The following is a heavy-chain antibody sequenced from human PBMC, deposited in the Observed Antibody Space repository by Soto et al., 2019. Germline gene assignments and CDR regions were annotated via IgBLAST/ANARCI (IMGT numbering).Heavy chain of an antibody. D-gene: IGHD3-22*01. CDR3: ARDSLYDSSCYYRHSGVDY. CDR1: GGTFSSYT. V-gene: IGHV1-69*04. J-gene: IGHJ4*02. CDR2: IIPILGIA. Sequence: SVKVSCKASGGTFSSYTISWVRQAPGQGLEWMGRIIPILGIANYAQKFQGRVTITADKSTSTAYMELSSLRSEDTAVYYCARDSLYDSSCYYRHSGVDYWGQGTLVTVSS.